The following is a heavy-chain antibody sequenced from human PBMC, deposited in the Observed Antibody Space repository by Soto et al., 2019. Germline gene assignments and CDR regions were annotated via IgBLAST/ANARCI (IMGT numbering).Heavy chain of an antibody. J-gene: IGHJ6*02. CDR3: AGSSYYHNSGMDV. CDR1: GRSISSDGYF. V-gene: IGHV4-30-2*01. CDR2: IYHSGST. Sequence: TLSLTCAVSGRSISSDGYFWRWLRQPPGKGLEWIGYIYHSGSTYYNPSLKSRVTISVDRSKHQFSLKLSSVTVADTAVDSCAGSSYYHNSGMDVWGQGTTVTVSS. D-gene: IGHD3-22*01.